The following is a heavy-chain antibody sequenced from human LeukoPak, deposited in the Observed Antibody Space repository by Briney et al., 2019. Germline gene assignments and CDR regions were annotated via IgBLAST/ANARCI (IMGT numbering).Heavy chain of an antibody. V-gene: IGHV3-43D*03. CDR2: ISWDGDST. Sequence: TGGSLRLSCAASGFTFDDYAMHWVRQAPRKGLECVSLISWDGDSTYYSDSVKGRFTISRDNNKNSLYLQMNSLRTEDTALYYCATAPYDSIGIFDYWGQGTLVTVSP. D-gene: IGHD3-22*01. CDR1: GFTFDDYA. CDR3: ATAPYDSIGIFDY. J-gene: IGHJ4*02.